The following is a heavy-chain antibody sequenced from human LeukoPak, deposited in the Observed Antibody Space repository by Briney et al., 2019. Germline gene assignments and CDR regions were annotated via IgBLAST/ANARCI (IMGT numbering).Heavy chain of an antibody. CDR2: IYYSGST. D-gene: IGHD6-19*01. J-gene: IGHJ6*03. V-gene: IGHV4-39*07. Sequence: SETLSLTCTVSGGSISSSDYYWGWIRQPPGKGLEWIGSIYYSGSTYYNPSLKSRVTISVDTSKNQFSLRLSSVTGADTAVYYCARDGYSSGYYYMDVWGKGTTVTVSS. CDR3: ARDGYSSGYYYMDV. CDR1: GGSISSSDYY.